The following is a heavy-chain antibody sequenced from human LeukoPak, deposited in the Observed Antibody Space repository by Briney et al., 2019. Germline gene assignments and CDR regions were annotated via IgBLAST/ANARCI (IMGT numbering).Heavy chain of an antibody. CDR3: AGGVHYSGSLVDY. CDR2: IYYSGST. D-gene: IGHD1-26*01. Sequence: SETLSLTCTVSGGSISSYYWSWIRQPPGKGLEWIGYIYYSGSTNYNPSLKSRVTISVDTSKNQFSLKLSSVTAADTAVYYCAGGVHYSGSLVDYWGQGTLVTVSS. J-gene: IGHJ4*02. V-gene: IGHV4-59*08. CDR1: GGSISSYY.